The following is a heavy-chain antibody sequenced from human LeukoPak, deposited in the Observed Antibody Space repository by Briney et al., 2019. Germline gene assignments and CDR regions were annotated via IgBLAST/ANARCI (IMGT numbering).Heavy chain of an antibody. CDR1: GGSFSGYY. CDR3: ARAVSSGSYFPYFDY. J-gene: IGHJ4*02. CDR2: INHSGST. D-gene: IGHD1-26*01. V-gene: IGHV4-34*01. Sequence: SETLSLTCAVYGGSFSGYYWSWIRQPLGKGLEWIGGINHSGSTNYNPSLKSRVTISVDTSKNQFSLKLSSVTAADTAVYYCARAVSSGSYFPYFDYWGQGTLVTVSS.